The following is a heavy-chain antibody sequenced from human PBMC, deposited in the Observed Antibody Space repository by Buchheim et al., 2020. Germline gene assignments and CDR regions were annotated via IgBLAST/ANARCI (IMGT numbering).Heavy chain of an antibody. J-gene: IGHJ6*02. Sequence: EVQLVESGGGLVQPRGSLRLSCAASGFTFSDYDMNWVRQAPGRGLEWVSYISSTGSNIYYADSVKGRFTISRDNARNSLFLQMNSLRAEDTAVYHCARAMGGYYYAMDVWGQGTT. CDR1: GFTFSDYD. V-gene: IGHV3-48*03. CDR3: ARAMGGYYYAMDV. CDR2: ISSTGSNI. D-gene: IGHD5-18*01.